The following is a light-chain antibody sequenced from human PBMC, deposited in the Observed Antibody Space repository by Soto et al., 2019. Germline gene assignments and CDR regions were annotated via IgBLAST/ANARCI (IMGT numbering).Light chain of an antibody. Sequence: EIVMTQSPASLSVSPGERATLCCRASQSVSSYLAWYQQKPGQAPRLLIYDASNRATGIPARFSGSGSGTDFTLTISSLEPEDFAVYYCHQRGSWPRGTFGQGTKVDI. CDR2: DAS. J-gene: IGKJ1*01. CDR3: HQRGSWPRGT. CDR1: QSVSSY. V-gene: IGKV3-11*01.